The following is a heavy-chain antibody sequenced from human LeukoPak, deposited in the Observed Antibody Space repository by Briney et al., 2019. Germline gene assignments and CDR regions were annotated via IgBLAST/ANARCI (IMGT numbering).Heavy chain of an antibody. CDR3: AREVYYGSGSPPSFYFDH. V-gene: IGHV3-30-3*01. Sequence: GGSLRLSCAASGFTFRNYVIHWVRQAPGKGLEWVAVTSSDLNVKLYADSVKGRFTISRDNSRSTLYLQMNSLRPEDTAIYYGAREVYYGSGSPPSFYFDHWGRETRVPV. J-gene: IGHJ4*02. D-gene: IGHD3-10*01. CDR2: TSSDLNVK. CDR1: GFTFRNYV.